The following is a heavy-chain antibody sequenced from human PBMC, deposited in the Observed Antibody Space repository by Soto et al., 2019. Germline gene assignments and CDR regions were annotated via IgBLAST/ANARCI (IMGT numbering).Heavy chain of an antibody. Sequence: QVTLKESGPVLVKPTETLTLTYTVSGFSLSNVIMGVRWIRRPPGKALEWLAHIFSDDDKSYSTSLKSRLTISQDTSNSQVVLTMTNMDLVDTATYYCARLLTGYDYFFDYWGQGTLVTVSS. CDR1: GFSLSNVIMG. D-gene: IGHD5-12*01. J-gene: IGHJ4*02. V-gene: IGHV2-26*01. CDR3: ARLLTGYDYFFDY. CDR2: IFSDDDK.